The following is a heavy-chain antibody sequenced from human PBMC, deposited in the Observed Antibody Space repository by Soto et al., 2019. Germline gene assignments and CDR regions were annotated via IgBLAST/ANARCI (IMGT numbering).Heavy chain of an antibody. CDR3: ARATYETAVAGSGCYYYGMDV. CDR2: IYHSCST. J-gene: IGHJ6*01. D-gene: IGHD6-19*01. CDR1: GGSISSSNW. Sequence: SETLSLTCAVSGGSISSSNWWSWVRQPPGKGLEWSGEIYHSCSTNYNPSLKSRGTISVDKSKNQLSLKLSSVTAEDTAVYSCARATYETAVAGSGCYYYGMDVWRKGTTVTASS. V-gene: IGHV4-4*02.